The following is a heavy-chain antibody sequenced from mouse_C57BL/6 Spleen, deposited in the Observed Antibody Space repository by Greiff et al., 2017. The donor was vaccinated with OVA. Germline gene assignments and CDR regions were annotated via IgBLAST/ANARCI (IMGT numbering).Heavy chain of an antibody. Sequence: QVQLKQSGAELVKPGASVKMSCKASGYTFTSYWITWVKQRPGQGLEWIGDIYPGSGSTNYNEKFKSKATLTVDTSSSTAYMQLSSLTSEDSAVYYCANFGYGSSYWYFDVWGTGTTVTVSS. CDR2: IYPGSGST. CDR1: GYTFTSYW. V-gene: IGHV1-55*01. J-gene: IGHJ1*03. D-gene: IGHD1-1*01. CDR3: ANFGYGSSYWYFDV.